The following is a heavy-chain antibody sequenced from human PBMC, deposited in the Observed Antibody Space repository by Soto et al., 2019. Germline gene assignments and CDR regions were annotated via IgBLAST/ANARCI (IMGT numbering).Heavy chain of an antibody. J-gene: IGHJ5*02. V-gene: IGHV4-59*01. CDR1: GGSISSYY. D-gene: IGHD2-8*02. CDR3: AREVGYSLGFDP. Sequence: PSATLSLTCTVSGGSISSYYWSWIRQPPGKGLEWIGYIYYSGSTNYNPSLKSRVTISVDTSKNQFSLKLSSVTAADTAVYYCAREVGYSLGFDPWGQGTLVTVSS. CDR2: IYYSGST.